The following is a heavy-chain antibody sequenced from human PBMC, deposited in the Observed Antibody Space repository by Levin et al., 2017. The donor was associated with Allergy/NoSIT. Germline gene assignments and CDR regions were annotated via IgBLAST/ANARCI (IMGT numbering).Heavy chain of an antibody. J-gene: IGHJ4*02. D-gene: IGHD3-3*01. CDR1: GYTFTSYD. CDR3: ARLGTVLRFLEN. CDR2: MNPNSGNT. Sequence: ASVKVSCKASGYTFTSYDINWVRQATGQGLEWMGWMNPNSGNTGYAQKFQGRVTMTRNTSISTAYMELSSLRSEDTAVYYCARLGTVLRFLENWGQGTLVTVSS. V-gene: IGHV1-8*01.